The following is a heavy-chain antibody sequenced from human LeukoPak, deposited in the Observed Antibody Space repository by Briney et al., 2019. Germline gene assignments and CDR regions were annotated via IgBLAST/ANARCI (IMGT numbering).Heavy chain of an antibody. CDR1: GGSFSGYY. D-gene: IGHD4-11*01. CDR2: IYYSGST. J-gene: IGHJ3*02. CDR3: ARVTVDDAFDI. V-gene: IGHV4-34*01. Sequence: SETLSLTCAVYGGSFSGYYWSWIRQPPGKGLEWIGSIYYSGSTYYNPSLKSRVTISVDTSKNQFSLKLSSVTAADTAVYYCARVTVDDAFDIWGQGTMVTVSS.